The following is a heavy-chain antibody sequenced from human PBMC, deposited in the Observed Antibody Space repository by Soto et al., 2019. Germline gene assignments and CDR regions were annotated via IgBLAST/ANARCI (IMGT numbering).Heavy chain of an antibody. J-gene: IGHJ6*02. CDR3: ARIRGYYYGLDV. Sequence: EVQLLESGGGLVQPGGSLRLSCAASGFTLSTYGMTWVRQAPGKGLEWVSAITGTGGNTYYVESVKGRFTVSRDNSKNMLYLRVNSLRPEDTAVYYCARIRGYYYGLDVWGQGTRVTVSS. CDR2: ITGTGGNT. CDR1: GFTLSTYG. V-gene: IGHV3-23*01.